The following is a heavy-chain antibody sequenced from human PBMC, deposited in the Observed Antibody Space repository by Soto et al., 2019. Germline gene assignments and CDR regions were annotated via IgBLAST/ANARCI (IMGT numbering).Heavy chain of an antibody. Sequence: PGGSLRLSCAASGFIVNNIFMTWVRQAPGKGLEWIGEINHSGHTNYNSSLESRVTISLDTSKNQVSLRLTSVTAADTAVYYCARDTIVVVPGYAFDIWGQGTTVTVSS. V-gene: IGHV4-34*01. CDR3: ARDTIVVVPGYAFDI. D-gene: IGHD2-21*02. J-gene: IGHJ3*02. CDR1: GFIVNNIF. CDR2: INHSGHT.